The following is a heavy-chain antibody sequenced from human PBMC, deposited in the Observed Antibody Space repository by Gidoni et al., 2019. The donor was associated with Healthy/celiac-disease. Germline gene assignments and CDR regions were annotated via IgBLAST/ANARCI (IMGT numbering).Heavy chain of an antibody. Sequence: EVQLLESVGGLVQPGGSLRLSCAASGFTFSSYAMSWVRQAPGKGLEWVSAISGSGGSTYYADSVKGRFTISRDNSKNTLYLQRNSLRAEDTAVYYCAKGVYYDYVWGSYRHDAFDIWGQGKMVTVSS. D-gene: IGHD3-16*02. CDR2: ISGSGGST. J-gene: IGHJ3*02. CDR1: GFTFSSYA. V-gene: IGHV3-23*01. CDR3: AKGVYYDYVWGSYRHDAFDI.